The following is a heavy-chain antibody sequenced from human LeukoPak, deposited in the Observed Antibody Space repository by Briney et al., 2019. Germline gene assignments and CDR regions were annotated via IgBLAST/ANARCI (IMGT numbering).Heavy chain of an antibody. CDR3: AGGATLELRLGDY. J-gene: IGHJ4*02. CDR1: GFTFSSYS. D-gene: IGHD1-7*01. CDR2: ISSSSSYI. Sequence: GGSLRLSCAASGFTFSSYSMNWVRQAPGKGLEWVSSISSSSSYIYCADSVKGRFTISRDNAKNSLYLQMNSLRAEDTAVYYCAGGATLELRLGDYWGQGTLVTVSS. V-gene: IGHV3-21*01.